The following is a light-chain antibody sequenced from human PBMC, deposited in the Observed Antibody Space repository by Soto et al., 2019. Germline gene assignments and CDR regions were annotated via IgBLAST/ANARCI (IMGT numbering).Light chain of an antibody. Sequence: QSVLTQPPSVSAAPGQKVTISCSGSNSNIGNNYVSWYQQLPGTAPKLLIYDNNKRPSRIPDRFSGSKSGTSATLGITGLQTGDEADYYCEAWDSSMSVVVFGGGTKVTVL. CDR2: DNN. V-gene: IGLV1-51*01. J-gene: IGLJ2*01. CDR1: NSNIGNNY. CDR3: EAWDSSMSVVV.